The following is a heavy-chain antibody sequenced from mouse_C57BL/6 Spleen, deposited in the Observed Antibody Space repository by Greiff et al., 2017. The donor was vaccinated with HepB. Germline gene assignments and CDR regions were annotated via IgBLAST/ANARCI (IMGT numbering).Heavy chain of an antibody. J-gene: IGHJ3*01. V-gene: IGHV1-59*01. D-gene: IGHD1-1*01. Sequence: VQLQQPGAELVRPGTSVKLSCKASGYTFTSYWMHWVKQRPGQGLEWFGVIDPSDSYTNYNQKFKGKATLTVDTSSSTAYMQLSSLTSEDSAVYYCARGGHGSSPWFAYWGQGTLVTVSA. CDR2: IDPSDSYT. CDR3: ARGGHGSSPWFAY. CDR1: GYTFTSYW.